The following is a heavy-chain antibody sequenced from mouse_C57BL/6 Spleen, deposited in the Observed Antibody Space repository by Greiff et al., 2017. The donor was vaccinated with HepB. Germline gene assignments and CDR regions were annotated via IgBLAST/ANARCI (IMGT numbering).Heavy chain of an antibody. CDR3: AREGDGYPFDY. CDR2: INPNNGGT. J-gene: IGHJ2*01. D-gene: IGHD2-3*01. Sequence: EVQLQQSGPELVKPGASVKIPCKASGYTFTDYNMDWVKQSHGKSLEWIGDINPNNGGTNYNEKFKSKATLTVDTSSSTAYMQLSSLTSEDSAVYYCAREGDGYPFDYWGQGTTLTVSS. V-gene: IGHV1-18*01. CDR1: GYTFTDYN.